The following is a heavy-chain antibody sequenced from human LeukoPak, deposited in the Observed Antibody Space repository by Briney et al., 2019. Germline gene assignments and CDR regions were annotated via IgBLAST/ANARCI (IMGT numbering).Heavy chain of an antibody. CDR2: IYYSGST. V-gene: IGHV4-39*07. J-gene: IGHJ4*02. CDR3: ARGSGSQGPFDY. CDR1: GGSISSYY. Sequence: SETLSLTCTVSGGSISSYYWGWIRQPPGKGLEWIGSIYYSGSTYYNPSLKSRVTISVDTSKNQFSLKLSSVTAADTAVYYCARGSGSQGPFDYWGQGTLVTVSS. D-gene: IGHD3-10*01.